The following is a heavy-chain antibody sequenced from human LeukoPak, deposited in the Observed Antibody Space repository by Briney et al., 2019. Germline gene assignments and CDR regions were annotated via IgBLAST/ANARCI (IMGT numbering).Heavy chain of an antibody. J-gene: IGHJ3*02. D-gene: IGHD6-13*01. CDR2: IYHSGST. V-gene: IGHV4-38-2*02. CDR3: ARERRAGIAAAGHDAFDI. Sequence: SKTLSLTCTVSGYSISSGYYWGWIRQPPGKGLEWIGSIYHSGSTYYNPSLKSRVTISVDTSKNQFSLKLSSVTAADTAVYYCARERRAGIAAAGHDAFDIWGQGTMVTVSS. CDR1: GYSISSGYY.